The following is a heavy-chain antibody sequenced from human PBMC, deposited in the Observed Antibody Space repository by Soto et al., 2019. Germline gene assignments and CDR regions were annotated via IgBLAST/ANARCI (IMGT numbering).Heavy chain of an antibody. J-gene: IGHJ4*02. CDR1: GFTVSSNY. CDR3: ARGTTAMVLSFDY. CDR2: IYSGGST. Sequence: GGSLRLSCAASGFTVSSNYMSWVRQAPGKGLEWVSVIYSGGSTYYADSVKGRFTISRDNSKNTLYLQMNSLRAEDTAVYYCARGTTAMVLSFDYWGQGTLVTVSS. D-gene: IGHD5-18*01. V-gene: IGHV3-53*01.